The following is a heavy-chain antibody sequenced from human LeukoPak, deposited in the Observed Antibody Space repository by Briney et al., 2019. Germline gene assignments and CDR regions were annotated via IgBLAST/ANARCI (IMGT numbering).Heavy chain of an antibody. J-gene: IGHJ6*03. CDR1: GGTFSSYA. Sequence: SVKVSCKASGGTFSSYAISWVRQAPGQGLEWMGGIIPIFGTANYAQKFQGRVTITTDESTSTAYMELSSLRSEDTDGYCYAGAIFREVTSYYYYFYYMDVWGKGTAVTVSS. V-gene: IGHV1-69*05. CDR2: IIPIFGTA. D-gene: IGHD3-3*01. CDR3: AGAIFREVTSYYYYFYYMDV.